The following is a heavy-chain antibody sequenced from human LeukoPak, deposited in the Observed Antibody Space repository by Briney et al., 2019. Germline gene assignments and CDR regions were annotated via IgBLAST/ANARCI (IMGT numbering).Heavy chain of an antibody. D-gene: IGHD3-22*01. V-gene: IGHV3-23*01. J-gene: IGHJ4*02. CDR2: ISGSGGST. CDR3: AKGSYYDSSGSFYFDY. Sequence: GGSLRLSCAASGFTFSSYAMNWVRQAPGKGLEWVSAISGSGGSTYYADSVKGRFTISRDNSKNTLYVQVNSLGTEDTAAYYCAKGSYYDSSGSFYFDYWGQGTLVTVSS. CDR1: GFTFSSYA.